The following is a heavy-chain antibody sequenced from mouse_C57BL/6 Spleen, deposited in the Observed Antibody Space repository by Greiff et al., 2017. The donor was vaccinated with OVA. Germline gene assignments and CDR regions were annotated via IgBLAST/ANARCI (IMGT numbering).Heavy chain of an antibody. CDR2: IDPSDSYT. CDR1: GYTFTSYW. D-gene: IGHD3-2*02. CDR3: ARGTAQATDYAMDY. Sequence: QVQLKQSGAELVRPGTSVKLSCKASGYTFTSYWMHWVKQRPGQGLEWIGVIDPSDSYTNYNQKFKGKATLTVDTSSSTAYMQLSSLTSEDSAVYYCARGTAQATDYAMDYWGQGTSVTVSS. V-gene: IGHV1-59*01. J-gene: IGHJ4*01.